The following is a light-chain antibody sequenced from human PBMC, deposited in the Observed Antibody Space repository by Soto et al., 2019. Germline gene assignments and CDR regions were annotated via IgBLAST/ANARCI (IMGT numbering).Light chain of an antibody. CDR3: QQVYDFPHT. Sequence: DIQMPQTPSSLSASVGDRVTITCRTSQTINNNLNWYRQKPGKVPEVLIYGASSLQRGVSSRFTGSASRTYFTLTISSLQPEDFATYYCQQVYDFPHTFGQGNKVEV. V-gene: IGKV1-39*01. CDR1: QTINNN. CDR2: GAS. J-gene: IGKJ2*01.